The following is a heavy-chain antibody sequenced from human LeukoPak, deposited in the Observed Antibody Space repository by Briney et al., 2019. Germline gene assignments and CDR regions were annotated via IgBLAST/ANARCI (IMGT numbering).Heavy chain of an antibody. V-gene: IGHV3-23*01. CDR2: ISGSVGST. J-gene: IGHJ6*02. CDR1: GFTFSSFA. Sequence: GGSLRLSCAASGFTFSSFAMSWVRHAPGKGREWVSAISGSVGSTYYADSVKGRFTTSRDNSKNTLYLQMNSLRAEDTAVYYCARRSSSWYGLYYYYYGMDVWGQGTTVTVSS. D-gene: IGHD6-13*01. CDR3: ARRSSSWYGLYYYYYGMDV.